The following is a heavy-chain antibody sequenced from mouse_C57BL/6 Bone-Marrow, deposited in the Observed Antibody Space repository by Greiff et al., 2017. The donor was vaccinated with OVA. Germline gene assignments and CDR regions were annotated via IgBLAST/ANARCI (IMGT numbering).Heavy chain of an antibody. D-gene: IGHD2-10*01. V-gene: IGHV1-55*01. CDR2: IYPGSGST. CDR1: GYTFTSYW. CDR3: ARRPYYGNYDYFDY. J-gene: IGHJ2*01. Sequence: QVQLQQPGAELVKPGASVKMSCKASGYTFTSYWITWVKQRPGQGLEWIGDIYPGSGSTNYNEKFKSKATLTVDTSSSTAYMQLSSLTSEDSAVYYCARRPYYGNYDYFDYGGQGTTLTVSS.